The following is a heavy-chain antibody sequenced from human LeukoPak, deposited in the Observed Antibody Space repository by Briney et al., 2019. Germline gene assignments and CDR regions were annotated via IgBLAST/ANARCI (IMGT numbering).Heavy chain of an antibody. V-gene: IGHV3-23*01. CDR1: GFTFSSYG. CDR3: AKDRGEITGRFFAY. Sequence: GGSLRLSCAASGFTFSSYGMGWVRQAPGKGLEWVSAISGSGGSTYYADSVKGRFTISRDNSKNTLSLQMSSLRVEDTAVYYCAKDRGEITGRFFAYWGQGSLVTVSS. J-gene: IGHJ4*02. CDR2: ISGSGGST. D-gene: IGHD1-20*01.